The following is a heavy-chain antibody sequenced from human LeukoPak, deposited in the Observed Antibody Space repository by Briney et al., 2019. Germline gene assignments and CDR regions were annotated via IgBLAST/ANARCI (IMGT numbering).Heavy chain of an antibody. D-gene: IGHD3-10*02. V-gene: IGHV3-48*03. Sequence: GGSLRLFCAASGFTFSSYEMNWVRQAPGKGLEWVSYISSSGSTIYYADSVKGRFTISRDNAKNSLYLQMNSLRAEDTAVYYCAELGITMIGGVWGKGTTVTISS. J-gene: IGHJ6*04. CDR3: AELGITMIGGV. CDR1: GFTFSSYE. CDR2: ISSSGSTI.